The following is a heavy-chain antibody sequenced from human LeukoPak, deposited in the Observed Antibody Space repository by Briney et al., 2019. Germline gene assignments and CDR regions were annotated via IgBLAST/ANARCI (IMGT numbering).Heavy chain of an antibody. CDR3: ARDWGSYYYYMDV. CDR1: GGSISSGYYY. V-gene: IGHV4-39*07. D-gene: IGHD3-16*01. J-gene: IGHJ6*03. CDR2: IYYSGST. Sequence: SETLSLTCTVSGGSISSGYYYWGWIRQTPGKGLEWIGNIYYSGSTYYNPSLKSRVTMSVDTSKNQFSLKLSSVTAADTAVYYCARDWGSYYYYMDVWGKGTTVTVSS.